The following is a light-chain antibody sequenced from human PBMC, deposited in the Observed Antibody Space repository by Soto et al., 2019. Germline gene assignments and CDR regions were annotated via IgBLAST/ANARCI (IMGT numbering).Light chain of an antibody. CDR3: KQYNNWPRT. CDR1: QSVSSY. V-gene: IGKV3-15*01. CDR2: GAS. J-gene: IGKJ1*01. Sequence: EIVLTQSPATLSLSPGDRATLSCRASQSVSSYLAWYQQKPGQAPRLLIYGASTRATGIPARFSGSGSGTEFTLSINSLQSEDFAVYYCKQYNNWPRTFGQGTKVDIK.